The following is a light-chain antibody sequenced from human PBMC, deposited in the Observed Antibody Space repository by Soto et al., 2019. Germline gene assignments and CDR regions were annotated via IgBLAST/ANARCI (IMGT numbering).Light chain of an antibody. CDR3: QQYGSSLWT. Sequence: EIVLTQSPGTLSLSPGERATLSCRASQSVSSSYLAWYQQKPGQAPRLLIYGASSRATGTPDRFSGSGSGPDFTLTISRLEPEDFAVYYCQQYGSSLWTFGQGTKVEIK. J-gene: IGKJ1*01. V-gene: IGKV3-20*01. CDR2: GAS. CDR1: QSVSSSY.